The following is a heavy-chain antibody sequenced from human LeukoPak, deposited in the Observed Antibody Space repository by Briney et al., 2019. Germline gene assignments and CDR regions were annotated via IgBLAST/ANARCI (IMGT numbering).Heavy chain of an antibody. CDR1: GGSISSYY. D-gene: IGHD6-13*01. CDR2: IYDSGST. V-gene: IGHV4-59*01. Sequence: PSETLSLTCTVSGGSISSYYWSWIRQPPGKGLEWIGYIYDSGSTNYNPSLKSRVTISVDTSKNQFSLKLSSVTAADTAVYYCARGVTAGSPWFDYWGQGTLVTVSS. J-gene: IGHJ4*02. CDR3: ARGVTAGSPWFDY.